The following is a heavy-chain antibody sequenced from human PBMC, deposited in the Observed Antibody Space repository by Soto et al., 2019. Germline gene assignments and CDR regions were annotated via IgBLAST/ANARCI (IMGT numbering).Heavy chain of an antibody. CDR1: GFTFSSYW. CDR2: IKQDGSEK. D-gene: IGHD3-10*01. V-gene: IGHV3-7*01. CDR3: ATRHYYGSGSYHLDN. J-gene: IGHJ4*02. Sequence: EVQLVESGGGLVQPGGSLRLSCAASGFTFSSYWMSWVRQAPGKGLEWVANIKQDGSEKYYADSVKGRFTVSRDNSKNTLSLQMNSLRAEDTAVYFCATRHYYGSGSYHLDNWGQGTLVTVSS.